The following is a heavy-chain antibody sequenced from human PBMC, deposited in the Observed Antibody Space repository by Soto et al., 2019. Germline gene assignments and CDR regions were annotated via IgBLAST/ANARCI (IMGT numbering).Heavy chain of an antibody. CDR1: GYTFTGYY. Sequence: GASVKVSCKASGYTFTGYYMHWVRQAPGQGLEWMGWINPNSGGTNYAQKFQGRVTMTRDTSISTAYMELSRLRSDDTAMYYCARGEYSGSYYGFDYWGQGTLVTVSS. V-gene: IGHV1-2*02. J-gene: IGHJ4*02. CDR3: ARGEYSGSYYGFDY. CDR2: INPNSGGT. D-gene: IGHD1-26*01.